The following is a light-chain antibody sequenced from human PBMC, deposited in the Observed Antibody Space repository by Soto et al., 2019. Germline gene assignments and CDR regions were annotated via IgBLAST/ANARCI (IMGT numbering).Light chain of an antibody. CDR3: SPSYRDAWV. Sequence: QTVVTQEPSLTVSPGGTVTLTCGSSTGSVTSGHYPYWFQQKPGQAPKTLIHDTFKKHSWTPARFSGSLLGGKAALTLSGAQPDDEADYYCSPSYRDAWVFGGGTQLTVL. CDR1: TGSVTSGHY. J-gene: IGLJ7*01. CDR2: DTF. V-gene: IGLV7-46*01.